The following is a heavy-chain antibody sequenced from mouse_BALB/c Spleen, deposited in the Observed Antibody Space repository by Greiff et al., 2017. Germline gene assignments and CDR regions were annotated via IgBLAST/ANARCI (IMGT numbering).Heavy chain of an antibody. V-gene: IGHV1-5*01. J-gene: IGHJ3*01. D-gene: IGHD2-3*01. CDR3: TRSSLYDGYLGFAD. CDR1: GYTFTSYW. CDR2: IYPGNSDT. Sequence: VQLQQSGTVLARPGASVKMSCKASGYTFTSYWMHWVKQRPGQGLEWIGAIYPGNSDTSYNQKFKGKAKLTAVTSTSTAYMELSSLTNEDSTVYYCTRSSLYDGYLGFADWGQGTLVTVSA.